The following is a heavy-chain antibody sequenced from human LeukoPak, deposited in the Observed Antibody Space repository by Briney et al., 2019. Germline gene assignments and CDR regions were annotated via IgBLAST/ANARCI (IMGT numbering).Heavy chain of an antibody. CDR2: ISYGGSNK. CDR3: AKSSRAEMATTPYFYY. D-gene: IGHD5-24*01. CDR1: GFTFSSYG. Sequence: QPGRSLRLSCAASGFTFSSYGMHWVRQAPGKGLEWVAVISYGGSNKYYADSVKGRFTISRDNSKNTLYLQMNSLRAEDTAVYYCAKSSRAEMATTPYFYYWGQGTLVTVSS. J-gene: IGHJ4*02. V-gene: IGHV3-30*18.